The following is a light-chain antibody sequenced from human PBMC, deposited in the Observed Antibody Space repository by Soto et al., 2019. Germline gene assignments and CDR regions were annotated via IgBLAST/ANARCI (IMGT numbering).Light chain of an antibody. CDR3: QQYNNWPPYT. J-gene: IGKJ2*01. V-gene: IGKV3-15*01. CDR2: GAS. CDR1: QTVRNN. Sequence: EFVLTQSPGTLSLSPGERATLSCRASQTVRNNYLAWYQQKPGQAPRLLIYGASTRATGIPARFSGSGSGTEFTLIISSLQSEDSAVYYCQQYNNWPPYTFGQGTKVDIK.